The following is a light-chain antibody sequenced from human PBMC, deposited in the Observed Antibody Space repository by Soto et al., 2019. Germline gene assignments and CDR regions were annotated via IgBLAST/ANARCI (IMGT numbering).Light chain of an antibody. Sequence: QSVLTQPASVSGSPGQSITISCTGTSSDVGGYNYVSWYQQHPGKAPKFMIYDVSNRPSGVSNRFSGSKSGNTASLTISGLQAEDEPDYYCSSYTTSNTRQIVFGTGTKVTVL. CDR3: SSYTTSNTRQIV. CDR2: DVS. CDR1: SSDVGGYNY. J-gene: IGLJ1*01. V-gene: IGLV2-14*01.